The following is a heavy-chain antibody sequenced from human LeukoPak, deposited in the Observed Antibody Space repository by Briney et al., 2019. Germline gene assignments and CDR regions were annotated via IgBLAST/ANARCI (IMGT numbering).Heavy chain of an antibody. CDR2: ISSSSSTI. V-gene: IGHV3-48*01. D-gene: IGHD2-2*01. J-gene: IGHJ3*02. CDR1: GFTFSSYS. Sequence: GGSLRLSCAASGFTFSSYSMNWVRQAPGKGLEWVSYISSSSSTIYYADSVKGRFTISRDNAKNSLYLQMNSLRAEDTAVYYCAREEVVPAATGAFDIWGQGTMVTVSS. CDR3: AREEVVPAATGAFDI.